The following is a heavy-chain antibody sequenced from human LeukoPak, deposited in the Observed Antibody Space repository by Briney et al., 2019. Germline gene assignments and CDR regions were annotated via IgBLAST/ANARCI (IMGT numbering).Heavy chain of an antibody. Sequence: PGGSLRLSCAASGFTFSSYAMSWVRQAPGKGLEWVSAISGSGGSTYYADSVKGRFTISRDNFKNTLYLQMNSLRAEDTAVYYCAKRQYYYDSSGYIDYWGQGTLVTVSS. CDR2: ISGSGGST. D-gene: IGHD3-22*01. J-gene: IGHJ4*02. CDR3: AKRQYYYDSSGYIDY. V-gene: IGHV3-23*01. CDR1: GFTFSSYA.